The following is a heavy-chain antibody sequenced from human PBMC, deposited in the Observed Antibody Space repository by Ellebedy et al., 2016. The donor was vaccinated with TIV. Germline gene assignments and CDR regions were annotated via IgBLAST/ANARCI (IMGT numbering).Heavy chain of an antibody. CDR3: VSPAGSSGYWEAFDI. Sequence: GESLKISCAASGFTFSDHYMDWVRQAPGKGLEWVGRTRNKANSYTPEYAASVKGRFTISRDDSKNSLYLQMNSLKTEDTAVYYCVSPAGSSGYWEAFDIWGQGTMVTVSS. CDR2: TRNKANSYTP. D-gene: IGHD3-22*01. J-gene: IGHJ3*02. V-gene: IGHV3-72*01. CDR1: GFTFSDHY.